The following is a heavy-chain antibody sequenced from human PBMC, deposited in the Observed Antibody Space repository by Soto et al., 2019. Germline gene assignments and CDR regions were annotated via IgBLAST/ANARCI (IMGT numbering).Heavy chain of an antibody. CDR1: GFTFSSYG. V-gene: IGHV3-33*01. CDR2: IWYDGSNK. CDR3: ARACSSTSCYPSVDY. D-gene: IGHD2-2*01. J-gene: IGHJ4*02. Sequence: QVQLVESGGGVVQPGRSLRLSCAASGFTFSSYGMHWVRQSPGKGLEWVAVIWYDGSNKYYADSVKGRFTISRDNSKNTLYLQMNSLRAEDTAVYYCARACSSTSCYPSVDYWGQGTLVTVS.